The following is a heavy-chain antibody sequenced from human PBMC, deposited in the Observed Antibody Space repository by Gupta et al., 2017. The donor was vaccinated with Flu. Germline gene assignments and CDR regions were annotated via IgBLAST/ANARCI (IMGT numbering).Heavy chain of an antibody. D-gene: IGHD3-10*01. CDR1: GFTFSNYG. J-gene: IGHJ3*02. CDR2: IWYDGSNK. Sequence: QVQLVESGGGVVQPGRSLRLSCAASGFTFSNYGMHWVRQAPGQGLEWVTVIWYDGSNKLYADSVKGRFTISRDNSKNTLYLQMNSLRAEDTAVYYCACNLEGFQDAFDIWGQGTMVTVSS. V-gene: IGHV3-33*01. CDR3: ACNLEGFQDAFDI.